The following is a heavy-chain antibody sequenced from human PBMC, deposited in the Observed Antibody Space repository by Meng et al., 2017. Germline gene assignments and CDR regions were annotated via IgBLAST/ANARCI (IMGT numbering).Heavy chain of an antibody. CDR1: VGSISGSSYY. D-gene: IGHD5-18*01. Sequence: PRPGSGPGPLKPAETLSLTCTVSVGSISGSSYYGGWIRRPQGKGLEWIGSIYYSGSTYYNPSLKRRVTISVDTSKNQFSLKLSSVTAADTAVYYCARDGHSYNYFDYWGQGTLVTVSS. V-gene: IGHV4-39*07. CDR3: ARDGHSYNYFDY. J-gene: IGHJ4*02. CDR2: IYYSGST.